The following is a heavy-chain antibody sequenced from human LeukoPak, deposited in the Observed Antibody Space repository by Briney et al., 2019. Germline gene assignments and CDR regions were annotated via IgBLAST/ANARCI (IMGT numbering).Heavy chain of an antibody. J-gene: IGHJ6*02. V-gene: IGHV3-23*01. CDR1: GFTFSSYA. CDR2: ISGSGGST. Sequence: PGGSLRLSCAASGFTFSSYAMSWVRQAPGKGLEWVSAISGSGGSTYYADSVKGRFTISRDNSKNTLYLQMSSLRAEDTAVYYCARGPHYYYYGMDVWGQGTTVTVSS. CDR3: ARGPHYYYYGMDV.